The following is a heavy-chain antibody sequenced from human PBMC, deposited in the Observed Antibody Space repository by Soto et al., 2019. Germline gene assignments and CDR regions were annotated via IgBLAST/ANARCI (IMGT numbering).Heavy chain of an antibody. CDR2: ISGSGGST. V-gene: IGHV3-23*01. Sequence: PAWPLRLSCAQADFTFSRYAMSRVRQAPGKGLEWVSAISGSGGSTYYADSVKGRFTISRDNSKNTLYLQMNSLTAEDAAVYYCAKDGQYDAIGFDPWGPGTLVTVSS. CDR3: AKDGQYDAIGFDP. D-gene: IGHD3-3*01. CDR1: DFTFSRYA. J-gene: IGHJ5*02.